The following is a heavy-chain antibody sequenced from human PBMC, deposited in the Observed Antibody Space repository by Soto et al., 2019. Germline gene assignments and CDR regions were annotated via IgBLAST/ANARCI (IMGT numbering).Heavy chain of an antibody. Sequence: EEQLLESGGGLVQPGGSLRLSCAASGFTFINYAMNWVRQAPGKGLEWVSGPSGGGDVGFYADSVKGRFTISRDNNKNTLDPQMNSLRAEDTALDYCVKKSIGTLRTPVYWHFDLWGRGTLVTVSS. J-gene: IGHJ2*01. CDR2: PSGGGDVG. V-gene: IGHV3-23*01. D-gene: IGHD3-16*01. CDR1: GFTFINYA. CDR3: VKKSIGTLRTPVYWHFDL.